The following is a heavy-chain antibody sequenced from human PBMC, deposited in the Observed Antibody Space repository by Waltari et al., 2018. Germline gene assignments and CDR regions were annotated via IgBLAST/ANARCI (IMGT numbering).Heavy chain of an antibody. CDR1: GINSEVYR. V-gene: IGHV3-21*02. Sequence: RLVQSGGGLVTSGASLPLSCLVPGINSEVYRLHWVRQGPGKGLEWVACICGGSRDIDYADSLKGRFTVSRDDAKNSVFLQMDNLRVEDTGVYYCVRDLAEWELLGEGYRGQGALVTVSS. D-gene: IGHD3-16*01. CDR3: VRDLAEWELLGEGY. CDR2: ICGGSRDI. J-gene: IGHJ4*02.